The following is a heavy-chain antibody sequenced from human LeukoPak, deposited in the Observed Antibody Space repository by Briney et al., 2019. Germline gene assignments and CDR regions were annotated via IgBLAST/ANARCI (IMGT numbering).Heavy chain of an antibody. CDR1: GGSISSGGYY. J-gene: IGHJ6*04. CDR2: IYTSGST. Sequence: SETLSLTCTVSGGSISSGGYYWSWIRQPAGKGLEWIGRIYTSGSTNYNPSLRSRVTISVDTSKNQFSLKLSSVTAADTAVYYCARGSSSGWFLGDVWGKGTTVTVSS. CDR3: ARGSSSGWFLGDV. V-gene: IGHV4-61*02. D-gene: IGHD6-19*01.